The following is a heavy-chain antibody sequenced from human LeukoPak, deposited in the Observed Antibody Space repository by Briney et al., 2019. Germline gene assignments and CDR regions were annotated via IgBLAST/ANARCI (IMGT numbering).Heavy chain of an antibody. CDR2: IWYDGSNK. CDR1: GFTFSSYG. D-gene: IGHD3-16*02. V-gene: IGHV3-33*06. J-gene: IGHJ4*02. CDR3: AKDVRGGDRAIVPIDY. Sequence: GGSLRLSCAASGFTFSSYGMHWVRQAPGKGLEWVAVIWYDGSNKYYADSVKGRFTISRDNSKNTLYLQMNSLRVEDTAIYYCAKDVRGGDRAIVPIDYWGQGTLVTVSS.